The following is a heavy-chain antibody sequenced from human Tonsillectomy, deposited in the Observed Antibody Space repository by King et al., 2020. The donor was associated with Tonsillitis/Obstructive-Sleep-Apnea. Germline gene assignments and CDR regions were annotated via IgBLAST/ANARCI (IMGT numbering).Heavy chain of an antibody. V-gene: IGHV4-34*01. Sequence: VQLQQWGAGLLKPSETLSLTCAVYGGSFSGYYWSWIRQPPGKGLEWIGEINHSGSTNYNPSLKSRVTISVDTSKNQFSLKLSSVTAADTAVYYCAREGPPRDGGGGFSPTTELTWFDPWGQGTLVTVSS. CDR3: AREGPPRDGGGGFSPTTELTWFDP. CDR1: GGSFSGYY. D-gene: IGHD2-15*01. CDR2: INHSGST. J-gene: IGHJ5*02.